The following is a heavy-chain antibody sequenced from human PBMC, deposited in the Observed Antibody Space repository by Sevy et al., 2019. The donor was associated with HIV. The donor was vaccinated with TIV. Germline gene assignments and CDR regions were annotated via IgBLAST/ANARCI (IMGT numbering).Heavy chain of an antibody. CDR2: IDYSGST. CDR1: DGSINPYS. Sequence: SETLSLTCTVSDGSINPYSCTWIRQPPGKGLEWIGYIDYSGSTNYNPSLKSRATISADTSKIQFSLKLSSVTAADTSVYYFARVGSGYYGSTGNAFDIWGRGTMVTV. J-gene: IGHJ3*02. V-gene: IGHV4-59*01. CDR3: ARVGSGYYGSTGNAFDI. D-gene: IGHD3-10*01.